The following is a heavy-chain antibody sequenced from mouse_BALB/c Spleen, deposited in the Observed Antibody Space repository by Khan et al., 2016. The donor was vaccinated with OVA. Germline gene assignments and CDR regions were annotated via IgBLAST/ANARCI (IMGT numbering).Heavy chain of an antibody. CDR2: ISYSGST. CDR1: GYSITSDYA. Sequence: EVQLQESGPGLVKPSQYLSLTCTVTGYSITSDYAWNWIRQFPGNKLEWMGYISYSGSTSYNPSLQSRISIPRDTSQNQFFLQLNSVTTEDTATYYCARDYGSSYYYFDYWGQGTTLTVSS. D-gene: IGHD1-1*01. CDR3: ARDYGSSYYYFDY. J-gene: IGHJ2*01. V-gene: IGHV3-2*02.